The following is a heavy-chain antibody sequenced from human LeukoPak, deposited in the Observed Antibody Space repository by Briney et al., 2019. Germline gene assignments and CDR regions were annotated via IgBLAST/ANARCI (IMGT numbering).Heavy chain of an antibody. D-gene: IGHD2/OR15-2a*01. CDR3: TRDLSPAHF. Sequence: GGSLRLSSTASGFTFSTYWVHWVRQASGKGLMWVSRVNGDGSSTVYADSVKGRFTISRDNAKNTLYLQMNSLRAEDTAVYYCTRDLSPAHFWGQGTLVTVSS. J-gene: IGHJ4*02. V-gene: IGHV3-74*01. CDR2: VNGDGSST. CDR1: GFTFSTYW.